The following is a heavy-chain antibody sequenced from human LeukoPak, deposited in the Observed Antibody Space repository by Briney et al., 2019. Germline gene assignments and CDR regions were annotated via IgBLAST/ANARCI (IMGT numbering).Heavy chain of an antibody. J-gene: IGHJ3*02. V-gene: IGHV5-51*01. CDR1: GYSFTSYW. CDR3: ARVGYTFGGVIVRNDAFDI. D-gene: IGHD3-16*02. Sequence: GESLKISCKGSGYSFTSYWIGWVRQMPGKGLEWMGIIYPGDSDTRYSPSFQGQVTISADKSISTSYLQWSSLKASDTSMYYCARVGYTFGGVIVRNDAFDIWGQGTMVTVSS. CDR2: IYPGDSDT.